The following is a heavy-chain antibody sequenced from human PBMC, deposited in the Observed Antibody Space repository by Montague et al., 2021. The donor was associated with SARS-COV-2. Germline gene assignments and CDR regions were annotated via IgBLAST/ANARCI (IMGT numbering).Heavy chain of an antibody. D-gene: IGHD2-2*01. CDR2: IYYDGYT. CDR3: ARDAIGAAGGYGMDV. V-gene: IGHV4-31*03. J-gene: IGHJ6*02. Sequence: TLSLTCTVSGGSISSGGYYWSWIRQHPGKGLEWIGYIYYDGYTYYNPSLKSRVTISVDTSKNQFSLNLSSVTAADMAVYYCARDAIGAAGGYGMDVWGQGTTVTVSS. CDR1: GGSISSGGYY.